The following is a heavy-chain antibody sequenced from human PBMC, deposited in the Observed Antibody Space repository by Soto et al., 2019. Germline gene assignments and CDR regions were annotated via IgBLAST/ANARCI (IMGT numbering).Heavy chain of an antibody. Sequence: ASVKVSCKTSGYTFTRNAIHWVRQAPGQRLEWMGWINAGNGNTKYSQKFQGRVTITRDTSASAAYMELSSLSSEDTAVYYCARAVAVAADFDYWGQGTLVTVSS. CDR3: ARAVAVAADFDY. CDR2: INAGNGNT. CDR1: GYTFTRNA. J-gene: IGHJ4*02. V-gene: IGHV1-3*01. D-gene: IGHD6-19*01.